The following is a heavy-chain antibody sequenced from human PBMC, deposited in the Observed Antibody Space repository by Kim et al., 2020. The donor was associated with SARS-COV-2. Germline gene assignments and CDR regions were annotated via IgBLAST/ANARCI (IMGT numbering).Heavy chain of an antibody. V-gene: IGHV4-34*01. D-gene: IGHD1-26*01. J-gene: IGHJ4*02. CDR2: INHSGST. CDR3: ARDRGSYYVFDY. CDR1: GGSFSGYY. Sequence: SETLSLTCAVYGGSFSGYYWSWIRQPPGKGLEWIGEINHSGSTNYNPSLKSRVTISVDTSKNQFSLKLSSVTAADTAVYYCARDRGSYYVFDYWGQGTLV.